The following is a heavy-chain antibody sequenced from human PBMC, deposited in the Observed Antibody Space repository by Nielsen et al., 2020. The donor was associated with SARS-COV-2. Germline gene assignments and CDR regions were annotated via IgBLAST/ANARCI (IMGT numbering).Heavy chain of an antibody. D-gene: IGHD3-10*01. Sequence: SETLSLTCTVSGGSLSSSSYYWGWIRQPPGKGLEWIGYIYYSGSTNYNPSLKSRVTISVDTSKNQFSLKLSSVTAADTAVYYCARDASWRFGEAWSGMDVWGQGTTITVSS. CDR3: ARDASWRFGEAWSGMDV. J-gene: IGHJ6*02. CDR1: GGSLSSSSYY. CDR2: IYYSGST. V-gene: IGHV4-61*01.